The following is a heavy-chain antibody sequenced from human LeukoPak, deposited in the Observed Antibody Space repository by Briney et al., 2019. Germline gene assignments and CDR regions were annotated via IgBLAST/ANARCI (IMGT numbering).Heavy chain of an antibody. J-gene: IGHJ6*03. CDR3: ARESHYYYMDV. CDR1: GFTFSSYA. V-gene: IGHV3-53*01. Sequence: GGSLRLSCAASGFTFSSYAMSWVRQAPGKGLEWISVIYSGGSTYYADSVKGRFTISRDNSKNTLYLQMNSLRAEDTAVYYCARESHYYYMDVWVKGTTVTVSS. CDR2: IYSGGST.